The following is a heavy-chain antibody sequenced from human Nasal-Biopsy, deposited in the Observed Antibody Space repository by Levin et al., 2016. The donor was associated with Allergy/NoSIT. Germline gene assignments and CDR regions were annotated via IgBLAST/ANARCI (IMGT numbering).Heavy chain of an antibody. V-gene: IGHV3-23*01. CDR1: GFAFTSYA. J-gene: IGHJ4*02. Sequence: GESLKISCAASGFAFTSYAMLWVRQAPGKGLEWVATISSAGASTNYADSVRGRFTISRDNSKNTVYLQMNSLRAEDTAVYFCAKDYYPNYDTLDYFASPLNVESWGQGTLVTVSS. D-gene: IGHD3-16*01. CDR2: ISSAGAST. CDR3: AKDYYPNYDTLDYFASPLNVES.